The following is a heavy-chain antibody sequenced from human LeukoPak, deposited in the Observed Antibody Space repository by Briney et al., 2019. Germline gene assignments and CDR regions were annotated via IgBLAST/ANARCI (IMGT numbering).Heavy chain of an antibody. CDR2: ISSSSSTI. Sequence: PGGSLRLSCAASGFTFSTYSMKWVRQAPGKGLEWVSYISSSSSTIYYADSVKGRFTISRDNAKNSLYLQMNSLRAEDTAVYYCTRAGVIGYWGQGTLVTVSS. CDR1: GFTFSTYS. J-gene: IGHJ4*02. D-gene: IGHD2-21*01. CDR3: TRAGVIGY. V-gene: IGHV3-48*01.